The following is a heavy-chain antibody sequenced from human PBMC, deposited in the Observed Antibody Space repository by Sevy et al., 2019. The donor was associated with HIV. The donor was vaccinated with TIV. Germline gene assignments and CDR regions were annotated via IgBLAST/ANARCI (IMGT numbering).Heavy chain of an antibody. CDR2: MNPGDGGT. J-gene: IGHJ4*02. Sequence: ASVKVSCKASGYTITRYYMHWVRRAPGQGLEWMGIMNPGDGGTTYAQKFQDRVTMTRDTSTSTVYMELNNLRSEDTAVYYCASYTTGSQGDYWGQGTPVTVSS. D-gene: IGHD1-1*01. V-gene: IGHV1-46*01. CDR3: ASYTTGSQGDY. CDR1: GYTITRYY.